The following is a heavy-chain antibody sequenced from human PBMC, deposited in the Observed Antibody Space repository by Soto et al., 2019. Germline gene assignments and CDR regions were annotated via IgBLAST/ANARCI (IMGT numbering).Heavy chain of an antibody. CDR2: INPSGGSTGT. J-gene: IGHJ4*01. D-gene: IGHD2-21*02. CDR1: GHTFTSNY. CDR3: ARHGTPALDVETVSHLVY. V-gene: IGHV1-46*01. Sequence: ASVKASCKAPGHTFTSNYMHWVRQAPGQGXEWMGIINPSGGSTGTTYSHKFQGRVTMTRATSTSTVYTVLSRLRSDDTAVYYFARHGTPALDVETVSHLVYWDQGALV.